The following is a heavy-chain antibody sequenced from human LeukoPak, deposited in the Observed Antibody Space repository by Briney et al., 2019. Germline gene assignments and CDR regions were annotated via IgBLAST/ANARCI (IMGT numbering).Heavy chain of an antibody. CDR1: GFTFSGFE. CDR3: AREVDSVIGSIDY. V-gene: IGHV3-48*03. Sequence: QPGGSLRLSCAASGFTFSGFEMNWVRQAPGKGLEWVSYISGSGTIYYADSVKGRFTISRDNAKNSLYLQMNNLRAEDTAVYYCAREVDSVIGSIDYWGQGTLVTVSS. D-gene: IGHD3-22*01. CDR2: ISGSGTI. J-gene: IGHJ4*02.